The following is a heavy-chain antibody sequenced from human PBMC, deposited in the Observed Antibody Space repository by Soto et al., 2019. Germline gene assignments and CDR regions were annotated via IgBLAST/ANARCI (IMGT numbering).Heavy chain of an antibody. Sequence: EVQLVESGGGLVQPGGSLRLSCAASGFTFNTYPMNWVRQAPGKGLEWISYISASTTFISYADSVRGRFAISRDNAENSRYLQMNRLRDEDTAGYYCAGDSAYAFDIWGQGTMVTVSS. V-gene: IGHV3-48*02. D-gene: IGHD2-21*01. CDR3: AGDSAYAFDI. J-gene: IGHJ3*02. CDR2: ISASTTFI. CDR1: GFTFNTYP.